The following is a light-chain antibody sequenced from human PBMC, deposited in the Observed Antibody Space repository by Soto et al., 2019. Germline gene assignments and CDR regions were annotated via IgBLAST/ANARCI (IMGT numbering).Light chain of an antibody. CDR2: EVN. Sequence: QTVLTQPASVSGSPGQSITISCTGTSSNVGSYKLVSWYQQHPGKAPKLMIFEVNKRPSGVSNRFSGSKSGNTASLTISGLKVEDEADYYCCSSVGSPTYVFGTGTRSPS. V-gene: IGLV2-23*02. CDR1: SSNVGSYKL. CDR3: CSSVGSPTYV. J-gene: IGLJ1*01.